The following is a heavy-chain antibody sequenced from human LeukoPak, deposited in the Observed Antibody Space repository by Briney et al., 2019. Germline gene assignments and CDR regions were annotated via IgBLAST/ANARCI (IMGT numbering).Heavy chain of an antibody. CDR2: IIPIFGTA. D-gene: IGHD3-3*01. CDR1: GGTVSSYA. Sequence: SVKVSCKASGGTVSSYAISWVRQTPGQGLEWMGGIIPIFGTANYAQKFQGRVTITTDESTSTAYMELSSLRSEDTAVYYCARNRKLRFLEWFPNLTRYYMDVWGKGTTVSVSS. CDR3: ARNRKLRFLEWFPNLTRYYMDV. V-gene: IGHV1-69*05. J-gene: IGHJ6*03.